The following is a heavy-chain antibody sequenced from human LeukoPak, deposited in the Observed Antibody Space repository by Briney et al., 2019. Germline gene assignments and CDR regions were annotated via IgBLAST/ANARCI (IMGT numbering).Heavy chain of an antibody. CDR3: AKVGTAMVIYYYGMDV. D-gene: IGHD5-18*01. CDR1: GFTFSSYG. J-gene: IGHJ6*02. CDR2: IRYDGSNK. Sequence: LSGGSLRLSCAASGFTFSSYGMHWVRQAPGEGLEWVAFIRYDGSNKYYADSVKGRFTISRDNSKNTLYLQMNSLRAEDTAVYYCAKVGTAMVIYYYGMDVWGQGTTVTVSS. V-gene: IGHV3-30*02.